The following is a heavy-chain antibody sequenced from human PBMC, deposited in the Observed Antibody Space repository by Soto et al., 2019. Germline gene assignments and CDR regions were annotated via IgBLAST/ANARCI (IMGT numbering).Heavy chain of an antibody. D-gene: IGHD6-19*01. CDR2: IKSKTDGGTT. CDR3: TTDLVLNPIAVAGPGFDY. V-gene: IGHV3-15*01. Sequence: WWSLRLSCSASAFTCSNACMSWLRQARGKGLEWVGRIKSKTDGGTTDYAAPVKGRFTISRDDSKNTLYLQMNSLKTEDTAVYYCTTDLVLNPIAVAGPGFDYWGQGTLVTVSS. CDR1: AFTCSNAC. J-gene: IGHJ4*02.